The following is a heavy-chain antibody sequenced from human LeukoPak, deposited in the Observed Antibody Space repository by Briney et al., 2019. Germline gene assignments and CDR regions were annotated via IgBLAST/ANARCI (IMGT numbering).Heavy chain of an antibody. CDR1: GFTFSSYW. Sequence: PGGSLRLSCAASGFTFSSYWMSWVRQAPGKGLEWVANIKQDGSEKYYVDSVKGRFTISRDNAKNSLYLQMKSLRAEDTAVYYCARPKCGGSCYRTQPYYFDYWGQGTLVTVSS. CDR2: IKQDGSEK. D-gene: IGHD2-15*01. V-gene: IGHV3-7*01. J-gene: IGHJ4*02. CDR3: ARPKCGGSCYRTQPYYFDY.